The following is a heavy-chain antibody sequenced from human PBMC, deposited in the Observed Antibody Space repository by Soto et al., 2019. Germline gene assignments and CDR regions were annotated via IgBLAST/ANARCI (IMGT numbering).Heavy chain of an antibody. CDR2: IVPILGIA. CDR1: GGTFSSYT. J-gene: IGHJ4*02. D-gene: IGHD2-15*01. CDR3: AREDGGVTYFDY. Sequence: SVKVSCKASGGTFSSYTISWVRQAPGQGLEWMGRIVPILGIANYAQKFQGRVTITADKSTSTAYMELSSLRSEDTAVYYCAREDGGVTYFDYWGQGTLVTVSS. V-gene: IGHV1-69*04.